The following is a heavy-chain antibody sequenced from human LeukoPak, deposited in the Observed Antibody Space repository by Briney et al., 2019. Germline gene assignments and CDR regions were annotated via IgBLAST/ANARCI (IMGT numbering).Heavy chain of an antibody. D-gene: IGHD6-13*01. CDR3: AREVAAVGTNNFDY. Sequence: GGCLRLSCVASGFTFSSHWMSWVRQVPGKGLEGVANIKQDGSEKYYVDSVEGRFTISRDDAKNSLYLQMNSLRVEDTAFYYCAREVAAVGTNNFDYWGQGTLVTVSS. J-gene: IGHJ4*02. CDR2: IKQDGSEK. V-gene: IGHV3-7*01. CDR1: GFTFSSHW.